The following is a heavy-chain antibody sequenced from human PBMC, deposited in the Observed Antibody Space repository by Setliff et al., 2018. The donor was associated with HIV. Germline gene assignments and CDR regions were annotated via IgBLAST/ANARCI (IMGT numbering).Heavy chain of an antibody. J-gene: IGHJ6*03. V-gene: IGHV3-33*06. D-gene: IGHD2-21*02. CDR2: VWYDGRNK. Sequence: PGGSLRLSCAASGFTFSSYGMHWVRQAPGKGLEWVAVVWYDGRNKYYGDSVKGRFTISRDNSKNTLYLQMNSLRAEDTAVYYCAKGLPIGRDWYPEVYYMDVWGKGTTVTVSS. CDR3: AKGLPIGRDWYPEVYYMDV. CDR1: GFTFSSYG.